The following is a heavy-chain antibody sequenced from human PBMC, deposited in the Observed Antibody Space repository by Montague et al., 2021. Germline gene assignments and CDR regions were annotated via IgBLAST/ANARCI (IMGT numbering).Heavy chain of an antibody. D-gene: IGHD1-1*01. CDR2: INSGGSKT. J-gene: IGHJ6*02. Sequence: SLRLSCAASGFTFSNYLMYWVRQAPGKGLVWVSRINSGGSKTNYADSVKGRLTISRDNVKNSLYLQMTSLRDEDTAVYFCARPTPGTDDLDFWGPGTTVTVSS. CDR1: GFTFSNYL. CDR3: ARPTPGTDDLDF. V-gene: IGHV3-74*01.